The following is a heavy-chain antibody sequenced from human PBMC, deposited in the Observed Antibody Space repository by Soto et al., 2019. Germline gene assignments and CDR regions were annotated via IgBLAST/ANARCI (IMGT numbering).Heavy chain of an antibody. CDR3: ARTSSYYYGSGSHDPFYYYYGMDV. CDR2: IDWDDDK. Sequence: SGPTLVKPTQTLTLTCTFSGFSLSTSGMCVSWIRQPPGKALEWLALIDWDDDKYYSTSLKTRLTISKDTSKNQVVLTMTNMDPVDTATYYCARTSSYYYGSGSHDPFYYYYGMDVWGQGTTVTVSS. CDR1: GFSLSTSGMC. V-gene: IGHV2-70*01. D-gene: IGHD3-10*01. J-gene: IGHJ6*02.